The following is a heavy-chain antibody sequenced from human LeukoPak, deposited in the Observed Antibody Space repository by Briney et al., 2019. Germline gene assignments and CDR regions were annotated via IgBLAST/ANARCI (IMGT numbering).Heavy chain of an antibody. D-gene: IGHD3-22*01. CDR1: GCSISSSSYY. Sequence: PSETLSLTCTVSGCSISSSSYYWGCIRQPPGKGLEWIGSIYYSGSTYYNPSLKSRFTISVDTSKNQFSLKLSSVTAADTAVYYCARLRPDYYSDSSGYYIDYWGQGTLVTVSS. V-gene: IGHV4-39*01. J-gene: IGHJ4*02. CDR3: ARLRPDYYSDSSGYYIDY. CDR2: IYYSGST.